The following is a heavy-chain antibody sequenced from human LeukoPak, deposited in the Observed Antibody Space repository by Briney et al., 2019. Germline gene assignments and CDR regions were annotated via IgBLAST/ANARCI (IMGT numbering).Heavy chain of an antibody. Sequence: GGSLRLSCAASGFTFSSYAMSWVRQAPGKGLEWVSSISSSSSYIYYADSVKGRFTISRDNAKNSLYLQMNSLRAEDTAVYYCARFQSAAFDYWGQGTLVTVSS. CDR2: ISSSSSYI. CDR1: GFTFSSYA. CDR3: ARFQSAAFDY. D-gene: IGHD2-15*01. V-gene: IGHV3-21*01. J-gene: IGHJ4*02.